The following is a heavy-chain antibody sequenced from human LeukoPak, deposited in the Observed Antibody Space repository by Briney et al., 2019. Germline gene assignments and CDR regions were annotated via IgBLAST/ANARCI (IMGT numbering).Heavy chain of an antibody. D-gene: IGHD4-17*01. CDR3: TRHPYGVLDY. J-gene: IGHJ4*02. Sequence: GGSLRLSCAASGFTVSSNYMSWVRQAPGKGLEWVSVIYSGGSTYYADSVKGRFTISRDNAKNSLYLQMDSLRAEETAVYYCTRHPYGVLDYWGQGTLVTVSS. CDR2: IYSGGST. V-gene: IGHV3-66*04. CDR1: GFTVSSNY.